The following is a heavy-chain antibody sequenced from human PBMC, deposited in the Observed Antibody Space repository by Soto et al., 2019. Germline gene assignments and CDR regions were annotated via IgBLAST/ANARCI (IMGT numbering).Heavy chain of an antibody. CDR1: GGSISSTDYY. CDR2: IYYSGST. Sequence: SETLSLTCTVSGGSISSTDYYWSWVRQPPGKGLEWIGYIYYSGSTFFNPSLKSRVTISKDTSRNQFSLRLNSVTAADTAVYYCARAIVVTIGGMDVWGQGTTVTVSS. V-gene: IGHV4-30-4*01. D-gene: IGHD5-12*01. J-gene: IGHJ6*02. CDR3: ARAIVVTIGGMDV.